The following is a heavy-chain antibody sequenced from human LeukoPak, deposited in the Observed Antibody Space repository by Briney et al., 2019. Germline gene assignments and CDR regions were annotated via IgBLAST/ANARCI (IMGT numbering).Heavy chain of an antibody. Sequence: SVKVSCKASGGTFSSYAISWVRQAPGQGLEWMGGIIPIFGTANYAQKFQGRVTITADKSTSTAYMELSSLRSEDTAVYYCARDPGAAAGTVSWFDLWGQGTLVTVS. J-gene: IGHJ5*02. CDR3: ARDPGAAAGTVSWFDL. V-gene: IGHV1-69*06. CDR1: GGTFSSYA. D-gene: IGHD6-13*01. CDR2: IIPIFGTA.